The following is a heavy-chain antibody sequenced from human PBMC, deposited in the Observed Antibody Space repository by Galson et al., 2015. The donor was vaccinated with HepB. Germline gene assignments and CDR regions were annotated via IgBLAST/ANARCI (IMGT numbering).Heavy chain of an antibody. V-gene: IGHV4-4*02. CDR3: ARVDCSSDCYHY. CDR1: GASISGSNW. CDR2: IHYTGTI. D-gene: IGHD2-21*01. Sequence: SETLSLTCAVSGASISGSNWWSWVRQPPGKGLEWIAEIHYTGTINYNPSLKSRVTMSLDKSKNQFSLNLRSVTAADTAVYYCARVDCSSDCYHYWGQGTLVTVSS. J-gene: IGHJ4*02.